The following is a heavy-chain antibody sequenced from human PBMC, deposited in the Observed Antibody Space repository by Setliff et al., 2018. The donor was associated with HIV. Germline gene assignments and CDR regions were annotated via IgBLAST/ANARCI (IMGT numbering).Heavy chain of an antibody. V-gene: IGHV4-39*01. CDR3: ARLGRPYSGQGWFDP. D-gene: IGHD5-12*01. Sequence: PSETLSLTCSVSGDSIFTSTYYWGWIRQPPGKRLEWIGSIYYSGNTYYNPSLKSRVTISVDTSKNQFFLNLSSVTATDSAVYYCARLGRPYSGQGWFDPWGQETLGIVS. J-gene: IGHJ5*02. CDR2: IYYSGNT. CDR1: GDSIFTSTYY.